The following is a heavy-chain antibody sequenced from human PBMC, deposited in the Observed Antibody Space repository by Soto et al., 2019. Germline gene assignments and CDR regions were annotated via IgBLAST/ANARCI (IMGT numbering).Heavy chain of an antibody. CDR1: GFTFSSYA. V-gene: IGHV3-30-3*01. D-gene: IGHD6-19*01. Sequence: QVQLVESGGGVVQPGRSLRLSCAASGFTFSSYAMHWVRQAPGKGLEWVAVISYDGSNKYYADSVKGRFTISRDNSKNTLYLQMNSLRAEDTAVYYCAETRSSGRPFDPWGQGTLVTVSS. CDR2: ISYDGSNK. CDR3: AETRSSGRPFDP. J-gene: IGHJ5*02.